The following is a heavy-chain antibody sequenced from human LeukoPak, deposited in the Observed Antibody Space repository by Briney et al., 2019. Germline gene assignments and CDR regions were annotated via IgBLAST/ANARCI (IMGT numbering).Heavy chain of an antibody. J-gene: IGHJ4*02. CDR3: ASHHGYTSTWLFDY. V-gene: IGHV3-21*01. CDR2: ISGSTTYI. Sequence: PGGSLRLSCATSRVTFSGYGMNWVRQAPGKGLEWVSAISGSTTYIYYADSVKGRFTISRDNAKNSLYLQMKKLKTDDTAVYYCASHHGYTSTWLFDYWGQGTRVTVSS. D-gene: IGHD6-13*01. CDR1: RVTFSGYG.